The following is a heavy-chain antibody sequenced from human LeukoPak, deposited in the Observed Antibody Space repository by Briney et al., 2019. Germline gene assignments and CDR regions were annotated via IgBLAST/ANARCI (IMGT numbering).Heavy chain of an antibody. Sequence: PGGSLRLSCAASGFIFSNYGMHWVRQAPGKGLEWVAVTSSDLNVKLYADSVKGRFTISRDNSRSTLYLQMNSLRPEDTAIYYCAREGYYGSGSPPSLYFDYWGQGTLVTVSS. J-gene: IGHJ4*02. D-gene: IGHD3-10*01. CDR1: GFIFSNYG. V-gene: IGHV3-30*03. CDR2: TSSDLNVK. CDR3: AREGYYGSGSPPSLYFDY.